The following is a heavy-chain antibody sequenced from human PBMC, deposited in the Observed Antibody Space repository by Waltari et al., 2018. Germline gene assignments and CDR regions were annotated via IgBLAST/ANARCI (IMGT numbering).Heavy chain of an antibody. Sequence: VQLVQSGAAVKKPGASVKVSCTASGYTFTGYYMHWVRQAPGQGLEWMGWINPNSGGTNYAQKFQGSVTMTRDTSISTAYMELSRLRSDDTAVYYCARAYEYSSRSVGYWGQGTLVTVSS. CDR3: ARAYEYSSRSVGY. J-gene: IGHJ4*02. D-gene: IGHD6-13*01. CDR2: INPNSGGT. V-gene: IGHV1-2*02. CDR1: GYTFTGYY.